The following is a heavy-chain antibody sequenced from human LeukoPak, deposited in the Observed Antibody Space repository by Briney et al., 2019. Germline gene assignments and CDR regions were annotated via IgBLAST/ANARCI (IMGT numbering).Heavy chain of an antibody. J-gene: IGHJ5*02. Sequence: GSLRLSCAASGFTFSSYAMSWVRQAPGKGLEWVSAISGSGGSTYHADSVKGRFTISRDNSKNTLYLQMNSLRPEDTAVYYCARDPGGSQSTWGQGTLVTVSS. CDR1: GFTFSSYA. D-gene: IGHD1-26*01. CDR2: ISGSGGST. CDR3: ARDPGGSQST. V-gene: IGHV3-23*01.